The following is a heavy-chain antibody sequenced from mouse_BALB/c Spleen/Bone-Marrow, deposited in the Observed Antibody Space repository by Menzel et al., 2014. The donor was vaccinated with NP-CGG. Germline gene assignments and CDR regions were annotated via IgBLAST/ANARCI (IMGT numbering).Heavy chain of an antibody. CDR3: ARTTMITTEGYYAMDY. V-gene: IGHV1-87*01. Sequence: QVQLQQSGAELARPGASVKLSCKASGYTLTSYWMQWVKQRPGQGLEWIGAIYPGDGDTRYTQKFKGKATLTADKSSSTAYVQLSSLASEDSAVYYCARTTMITTEGYYAMDYWGQGTSVTVSS. CDR2: IYPGDGDT. J-gene: IGHJ4*01. D-gene: IGHD2-4*01. CDR1: GYTLTSYW.